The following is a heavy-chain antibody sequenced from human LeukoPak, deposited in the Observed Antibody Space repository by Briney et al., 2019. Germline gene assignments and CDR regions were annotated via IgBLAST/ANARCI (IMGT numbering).Heavy chain of an antibody. CDR2: ISAYNGNT. CDR3: ARGCSGWYSRSYYFDY. Sequence: GASVKVSCKASGYTFTSYGISWVRQAPGQGLEWMGWISAYNGNTNYAQKLQGRVTMTTDTSTSTAYMELRSLRSDDTAVYYCARGCSGWYSRSYYFDYWGQGTLVTVSS. CDR1: GYTFTSYG. V-gene: IGHV1-18*01. D-gene: IGHD6-19*01. J-gene: IGHJ4*02.